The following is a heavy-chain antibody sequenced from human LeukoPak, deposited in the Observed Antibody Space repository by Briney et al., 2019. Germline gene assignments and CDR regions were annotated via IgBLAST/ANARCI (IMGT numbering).Heavy chain of an antibody. D-gene: IGHD3-22*01. CDR1: GYSISSGYY. Sequence: SETLSLTCSVSGYSISSGYYWGWIRQPPGKGLEWIGSIYHTGRTYYNPSLKSRVTISVDTSKNQFSLKLSSVTAADTAVYYCARVNYYDSTRFDPWGQGTLVTVSS. CDR2: IYHTGRT. V-gene: IGHV4-38-2*02. J-gene: IGHJ5*02. CDR3: ARVNYYDSTRFDP.